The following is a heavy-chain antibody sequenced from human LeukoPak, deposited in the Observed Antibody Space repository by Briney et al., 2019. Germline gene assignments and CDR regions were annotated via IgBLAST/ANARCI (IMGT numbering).Heavy chain of an antibody. CDR2: IRSSSTTI. CDR1: GFIFDDYG. V-gene: IGHV3-48*01. CDR3: ARAKRNGFDI. Sequence: SGGSLRLSCAASGFIFDDYGVHWVRQAPGKGLEWVSYIRSSSTTIYYADSVKGRFTISRDNAKNSLYLQMNSLRAEDTAVYYCARAKRNGFDIWGQGTMVTVSS. J-gene: IGHJ3*02.